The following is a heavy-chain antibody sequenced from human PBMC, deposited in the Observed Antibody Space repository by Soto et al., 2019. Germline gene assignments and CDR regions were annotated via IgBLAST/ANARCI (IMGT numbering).Heavy chain of an antibody. CDR1: GYTFTSYG. D-gene: IGHD6-13*01. Sequence: QVQLVQSGAEVKKPGASVKVSCKASGYTFTSYGISWVRQAPGQGLEWMGWISAYNGNTNYAQKLQGRVTMTTDTSTSTAYMELRSPRSDDTALYYCAREKTIAAAGMFYYYMDVWGKGTTVTVSS. J-gene: IGHJ6*03. V-gene: IGHV1-18*01. CDR3: AREKTIAAAGMFYYYMDV. CDR2: ISAYNGNT.